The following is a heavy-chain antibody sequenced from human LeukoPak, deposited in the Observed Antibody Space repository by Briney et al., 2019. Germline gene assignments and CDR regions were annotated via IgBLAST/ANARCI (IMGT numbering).Heavy chain of an antibody. J-gene: IGHJ4*02. D-gene: IGHD4-17*01. V-gene: IGHV3-30-3*01. CDR1: GITFSSHA. CDR2: ISYDRSNK. CDR3: ARNPYGDYNFDY. Sequence: PGRSLRLSCAASGITFSSHAMHWVRQAPGKGLEWVAVISYDRSNKYYADSVKGRFTISRDNSKNTLYLQMNSLRAEDTAVYYCARNPYGDYNFDYWGQGTLVTVSS.